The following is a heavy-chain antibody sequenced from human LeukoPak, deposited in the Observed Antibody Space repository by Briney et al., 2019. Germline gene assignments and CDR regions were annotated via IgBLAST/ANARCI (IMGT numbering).Heavy chain of an antibody. D-gene: IGHD3-10*01. Sequence: GGSLRLSCAASGFTFSSYSMNWVRQAPGKGLEWVSSISSSSSYIYYADSVKGRFTISRDNAKNSLYLQMNSLRAEDTAVYYCARDNGSGSFYNDYWGQGTLVTVSS. J-gene: IGHJ4*02. CDR2: ISSSSSYI. CDR1: GFTFSSYS. V-gene: IGHV3-21*01. CDR3: ARDNGSGSFYNDY.